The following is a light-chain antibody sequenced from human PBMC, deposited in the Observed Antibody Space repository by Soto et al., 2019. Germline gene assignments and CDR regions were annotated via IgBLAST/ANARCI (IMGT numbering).Light chain of an antibody. Sequence: QSVLAQPPSVSGAPGQRVTISCTGRSSNIGAGYDVHWYKQLPGTAPRLLIYGNSNRPSGVPDRFSGSKSDTSASLAITGLQAEDEADYYCQSYDNSLKIVVGGGTKLTLL. CDR3: QSYDNSLKIV. V-gene: IGLV1-40*01. CDR2: GNS. CDR1: SSNIGAGYD. J-gene: IGLJ3*02.